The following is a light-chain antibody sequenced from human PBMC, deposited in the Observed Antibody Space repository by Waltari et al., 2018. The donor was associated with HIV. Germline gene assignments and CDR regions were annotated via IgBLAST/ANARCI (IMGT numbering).Light chain of an antibody. V-gene: IGLV3-21*04. J-gene: IGLJ3*02. Sequence: SYVLTQPPSVSVAPGKTAKIACEGDNLEIKSVHWYQQRPGQAPIQVIDDDSDRPSGIPERFSGSNSGNTATLSITRVEVGDEADYCCQVWDSSSDHWVFGGGTKLTVL. CDR1: NLEIKS. CDR2: DDS. CDR3: QVWDSSSDHWV.